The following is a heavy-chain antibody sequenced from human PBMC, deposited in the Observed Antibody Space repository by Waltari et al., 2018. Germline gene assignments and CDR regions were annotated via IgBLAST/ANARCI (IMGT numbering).Heavy chain of an antibody. CDR3: ARLASPEGLDV. V-gene: IGHV4-39*01. CDR2: VYYTGSA. J-gene: IGHJ6*02. Sequence: QLQLQESGPGLVTPSDTLSLMCTVSGGSITSSSFHWTWIRQPPGKGLEWIGSVYYTGSAFYNPSLKSRLTISSDTSGNQFSLQVRSVTAADTAVYYCARLASPEGLDVWGQGTTVTVSS. CDR1: GGSITSSSFH.